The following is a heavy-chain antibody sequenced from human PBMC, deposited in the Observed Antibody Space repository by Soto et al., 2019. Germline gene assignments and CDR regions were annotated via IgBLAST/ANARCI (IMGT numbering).Heavy chain of an antibody. CDR3: AILTPITGVY. CDR1: GGSFSTYT. V-gene: IGHV1-69*17. D-gene: IGHD5-12*01. J-gene: IGHJ4*02. Sequence: SAKVSCKVSGGSFSTYTLTWVRQAPGQGLEWMGGIIPMFGIINYAQKFQGRVTITADRSTTTAYMELISLRSDDTAVYYCAILTPITGVYWGQGAQVTVSS. CDR2: IIPMFGII.